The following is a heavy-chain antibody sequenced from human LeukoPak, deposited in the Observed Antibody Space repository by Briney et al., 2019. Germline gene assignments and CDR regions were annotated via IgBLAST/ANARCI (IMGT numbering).Heavy chain of an antibody. CDR1: GFTFSNYE. CDR3: AREGSDYVFDY. Sequence: GGSLRLSCAAPGFTFSNYEMNWVRQAPGRGLEWVSYISSSGSLMYCADSVKGRFTISRDNAKNSLYLQMNSLRAEDTAVYYCAREGSDYVFDYWGQGTLVTVSS. V-gene: IGHV3-48*03. CDR2: ISSSGSLM. D-gene: IGHD4-17*01. J-gene: IGHJ4*02.